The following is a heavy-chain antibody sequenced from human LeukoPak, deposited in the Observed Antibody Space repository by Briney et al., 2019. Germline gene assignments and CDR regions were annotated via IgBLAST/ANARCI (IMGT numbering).Heavy chain of an antibody. D-gene: IGHD2-2*02. CDR2: ISSSSSYI. Sequence: GGSLRLSCAASGFTFSSYSMNWVRQAPGEGLEWVSSISSSSSYIYYADSVKGRFTISRDNAKNSLYLQMNSLRAEDTAVYYCARERGDIVVVPAAIRYFDYWGQGTLVTVSS. V-gene: IGHV3-21*01. CDR3: ARERGDIVVVPAAIRYFDY. CDR1: GFTFSSYS. J-gene: IGHJ4*02.